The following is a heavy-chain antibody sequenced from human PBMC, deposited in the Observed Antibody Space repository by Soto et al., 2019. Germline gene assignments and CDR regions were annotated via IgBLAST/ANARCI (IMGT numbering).Heavy chain of an antibody. D-gene: IGHD2-2*01. Sequence: SETLSLTCTVSGGSITSGPYYWGWIRQHPGKGLEWIGYIYHSGTTYYNPSLKSRVSISVDTSKNQFSLELSSVTAADTAVYYCARALYCSTISCYAGPWFDPWGQGTLVTVSS. J-gene: IGHJ5*02. V-gene: IGHV4-31*03. CDR1: GGSITSGPYY. CDR3: ARALYCSTISCYAGPWFDP. CDR2: IYHSGTT.